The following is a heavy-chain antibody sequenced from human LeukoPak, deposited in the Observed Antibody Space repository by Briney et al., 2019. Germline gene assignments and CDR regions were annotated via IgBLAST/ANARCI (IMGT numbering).Heavy chain of an antibody. CDR2: IIPIFGTA. D-gene: IGHD1-1*01. CDR1: GGTFISYA. V-gene: IGHV1-69*05. CDR3: ARASVLEPHMDV. Sequence: GASVKVSCKASGGTFISYAISWVRQAPGQGLEWMGGIIPIFGTANYAQKFQGRVTITTDESTSTAYMELSSLRSEDTAVYYCARASVLEPHMDVWGKGTTVTVSS. J-gene: IGHJ6*03.